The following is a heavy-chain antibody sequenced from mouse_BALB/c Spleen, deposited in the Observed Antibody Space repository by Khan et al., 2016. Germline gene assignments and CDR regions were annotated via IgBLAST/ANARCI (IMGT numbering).Heavy chain of an antibody. J-gene: IGHJ3*01. CDR1: GFTFSNYW. CDR3: TRPFAY. CDR2: IRLQSNNYAT. V-gene: IGHV6-6*02. Sequence: EVKLEESGGGLVQPGGSMKLSCVASGFTFSNYWMNWVRQFPEKGLEWIAEIRLQSNNYATHYAESVKGRFTISRDDSKSSVYLQMNNLRPEDTSIYYCTRPFAYWGQGTLVTVSA.